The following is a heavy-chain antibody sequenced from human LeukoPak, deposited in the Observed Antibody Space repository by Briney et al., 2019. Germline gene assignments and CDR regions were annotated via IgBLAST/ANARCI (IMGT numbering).Heavy chain of an antibody. CDR1: GGSISSSSYY. CDR3: ARRKRDGYNWYFDY. J-gene: IGHJ4*02. D-gene: IGHD5-24*01. CDR2: IYYSGST. V-gene: IGHV4-39*01. Sequence: PSETLSLTCTVSGGSISSSSYYWGWIRQPPGKGLGWIGSIYYSGSTYYNPSLKSRVTISVDTSKNQFSLKLSSVTAADTAVYYCARRKRDGYNWYFDYWGQGTLVTVSS.